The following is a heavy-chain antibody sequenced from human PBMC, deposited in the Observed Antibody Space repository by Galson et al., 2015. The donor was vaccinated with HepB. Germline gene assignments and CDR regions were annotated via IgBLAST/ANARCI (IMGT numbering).Heavy chain of an antibody. V-gene: IGHV5-51*01. CDR1: GYSFTTYW. J-gene: IGHJ4*02. CDR3: ARSSGLSGGLDY. CDR2: IYPGDSDT. D-gene: IGHD6-19*01. Sequence: QSGAEVKQPGESLKISCKGFGYSFTTYWVGWVRQMPGKGLEWMGIIYPGDSDTRYSPSFQGQVTISVDKSITTAYLQWSSLKASDTATYYCARSSGLSGGLDYWGQGTLVTVSS.